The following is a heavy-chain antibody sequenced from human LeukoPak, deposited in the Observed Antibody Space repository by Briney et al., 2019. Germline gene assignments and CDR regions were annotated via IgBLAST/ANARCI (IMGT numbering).Heavy chain of an antibody. CDR1: GGSISSYY. D-gene: IGHD5-24*01. Sequence: SETLSLTRTVSGGSISSYYWSWIRQPPGKGLEWSGYIYYSGSTNYNPSLKSRVTISVDTSKNQFSLKLSSVTAADTAVYYCASARTRRDGYRWFGYWGQGTLVTVSS. V-gene: IGHV4-59*01. J-gene: IGHJ4*02. CDR2: IYYSGST. CDR3: ASARTRRDGYRWFGY.